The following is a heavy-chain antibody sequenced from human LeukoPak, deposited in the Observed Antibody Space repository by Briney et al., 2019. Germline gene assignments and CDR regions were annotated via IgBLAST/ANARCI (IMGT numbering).Heavy chain of an antibody. V-gene: IGHV3-23*01. CDR1: GFIFRNYA. D-gene: IGHD3-9*01. J-gene: IGHJ4*02. CDR2: ITGSGDTT. Sequence: GGSLRLSCAASGFIFRNYAMRWVRQAPGKGLEWVSAITGSGDTTYYADSVKGRFTISRDNSKTTLYVEMNTLRAEDTAVYYCAKWGDYDILTGYYVSYFWGQGTLVTVSS. CDR3: AKWGDYDILTGYYVSYF.